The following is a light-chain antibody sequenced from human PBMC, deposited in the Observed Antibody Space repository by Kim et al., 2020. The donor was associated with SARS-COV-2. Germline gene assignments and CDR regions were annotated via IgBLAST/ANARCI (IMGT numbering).Light chain of an antibody. CDR1: QSISSW. J-gene: IGKJ2*01. Sequence: DIQMTQSPSTLSASVGDRVTITCRASQSISSWLAWYQQKPGKAPKLLIYKASSLESGVQSRFSGSGSGTEFTITISSLQPDDFATYYCQQYNSYLYTFGQGTKLDIK. CDR2: KAS. CDR3: QQYNSYLYT. V-gene: IGKV1-5*03.